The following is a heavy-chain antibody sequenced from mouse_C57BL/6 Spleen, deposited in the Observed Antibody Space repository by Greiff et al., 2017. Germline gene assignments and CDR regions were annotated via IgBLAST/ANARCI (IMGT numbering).Heavy chain of an antibody. D-gene: IGHD1-1*01. V-gene: IGHV1-75*01. CDR3: ARSPYYYGSTPYWYFDV. J-gene: IGHJ1*03. Sequence: VQLQQSGPELVKPGASVKISCKASGYTFTDYYINWVKQRPGQGLEWIGWIFPGSGSTYYNEKFKGKATLTVDKSSSTAYMLLSSLTSEDSAVYFCARSPYYYGSTPYWYFDVWGTGTTVTVSA. CDR1: GYTFTDYY. CDR2: IFPGSGST.